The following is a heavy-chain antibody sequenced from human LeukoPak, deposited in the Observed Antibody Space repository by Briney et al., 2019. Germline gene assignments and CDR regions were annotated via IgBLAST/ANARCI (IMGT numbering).Heavy chain of an antibody. D-gene: IGHD2/OR15-2a*01. J-gene: IGHJ4*02. CDR3: VSFYETY. V-gene: IGHV3-74*01. CDR1: GNYW. Sequence: GGSLRLSCAASGNYWMHWVRQAPGKGLVWVTHINSDGSWTSYADSVKGRFTISKDNAKNTVYLQMNSLRAEDTAVYYCVSFYETYWGRGTLVTVSS. CDR2: INSDGSWT.